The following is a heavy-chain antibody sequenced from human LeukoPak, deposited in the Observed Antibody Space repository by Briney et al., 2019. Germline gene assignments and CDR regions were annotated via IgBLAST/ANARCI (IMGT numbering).Heavy chain of an antibody. CDR2: ISSSGSQR. CDR3: AKDAGTPYYYYYMDV. J-gene: IGHJ6*03. Sequence: GGSLRLSCAASGFTFGSYGMNWVRQAPGKGLEWVSFISSSGSQRYYADSMKGRFTISRDNSKNSLYLQMNSLRTEDTALYYCAKDAGTPYYYYYMDVWGKGTTVTVSS. D-gene: IGHD1-1*01. V-gene: IGHV3-21*04. CDR1: GFTFGSYG.